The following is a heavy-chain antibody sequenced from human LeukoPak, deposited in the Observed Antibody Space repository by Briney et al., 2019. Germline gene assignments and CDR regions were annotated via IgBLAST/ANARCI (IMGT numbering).Heavy chain of an antibody. J-gene: IGHJ4*02. D-gene: IGHD2-21*02. V-gene: IGHV3-53*01. CDR1: GFTVSSNY. CDR3: ARVRGYCGGDCFYYFDY. CDR2: IYSGGST. Sequence: GGSLRLSCAASGFTVSSNYMSWVRQAPGKGLEWVSVIYSGGSTYYADSVKGRFTISRDNSKNTLYLQMNSLRAEDTAVYYCARVRGYCGGDCFYYFDYWGQGTLVTVSS.